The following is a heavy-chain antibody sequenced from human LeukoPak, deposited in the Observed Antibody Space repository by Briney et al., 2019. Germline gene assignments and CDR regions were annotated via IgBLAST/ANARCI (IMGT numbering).Heavy chain of an antibody. Sequence: SVKVSCKASGGTFSIYAISWVRQAPGQGLEWMGRIIPILGIANYAQKFQGRVTITADKSTSTAYMELSSLRSEDTAVYYCARVAPYSSGWYDHYWGQGTLVTVSS. CDR3: ARVAPYSSGWYDHY. J-gene: IGHJ4*02. V-gene: IGHV1-69*04. CDR1: GGTFSIYA. D-gene: IGHD6-19*01. CDR2: IIPILGIA.